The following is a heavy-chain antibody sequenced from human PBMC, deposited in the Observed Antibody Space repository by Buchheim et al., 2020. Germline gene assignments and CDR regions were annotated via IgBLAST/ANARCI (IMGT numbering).Heavy chain of an antibody. CDR2: ISYDGSNK. J-gene: IGHJ4*02. V-gene: IGHV3-30*04. D-gene: IGHD3-22*01. CDR3: ARDAGSGYYYGFDY. CDR1: GFTFSSYA. Sequence: QVQLVESGGGVVQPGRSLRLSCAASGFTFSSYAMHWVRQAPGKGLEWVAVISYDGSNKYYADSVQGRFTISRDNYKNTLYLQMNSLRAEDTAVYYCARDAGSGYYYGFDYWGQGTL.